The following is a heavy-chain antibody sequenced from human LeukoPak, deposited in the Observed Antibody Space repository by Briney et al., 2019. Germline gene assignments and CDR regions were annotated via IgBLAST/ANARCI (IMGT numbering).Heavy chain of an antibody. CDR2: INSDGSST. V-gene: IGHV3-74*01. CDR3: ARNKVGGGYYYYGMDV. J-gene: IGHJ6*02. D-gene: IGHD1/OR15-1a*01. CDR1: GFTVSSNH. Sequence: GGSLRLSCAASGFTVSSNHMNWVRQAPGKGLEWVSRINSDGSSTSYADSVKGRFTISRDNAKNTLYLQMNSLRAEDTAVYYCARNKVGGGYYYYGMDVWGQGTTVTVSS.